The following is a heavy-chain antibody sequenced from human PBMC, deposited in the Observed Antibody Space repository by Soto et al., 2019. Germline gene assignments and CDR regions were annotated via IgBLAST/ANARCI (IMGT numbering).Heavy chain of an antibody. CDR2: IKQDGSEK. V-gene: IGHV3-7*04. J-gene: IGHJ4*02. Sequence: EVQLVESGGGLVQPGGSLRLSCAASGFTFSSYWMSWVRQAPGKGLEWVANIKQDGSEKYYVDSVKCRFTISRDNSKNSLYLQMNSLRAEDTAVYYCARGIAVAGIVYWGQGTLVTVSS. CDR1: GFTFSSYW. D-gene: IGHD6-19*01. CDR3: ARGIAVAGIVY.